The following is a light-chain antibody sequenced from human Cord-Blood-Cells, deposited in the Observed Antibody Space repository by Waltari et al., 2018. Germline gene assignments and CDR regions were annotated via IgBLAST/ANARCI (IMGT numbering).Light chain of an antibody. CDR2: CNS. CDR1: SSNIGAGYD. J-gene: IGLJ2*01. Sequence: QSVLTQPPSVSGAPGQRVTISCTGSSSNIGAGYDVHWYQQLPGTAPKLLIYCNSKRPSGVPDRFSGSKSGTSASLAITGLQAEDEADYYCQSYDSSLSVVFGGGTKLTVL. CDR3: QSYDSSLSVV. V-gene: IGLV1-40*01.